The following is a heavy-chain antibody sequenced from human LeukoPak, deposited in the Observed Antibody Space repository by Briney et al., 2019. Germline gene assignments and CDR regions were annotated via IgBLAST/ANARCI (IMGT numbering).Heavy chain of an antibody. CDR3: ARRLGRPNTDIDY. D-gene: IGHD3-16*01. CDR1: GYSISSGYY. J-gene: IGHJ4*02. V-gene: IGHV4-38-2*01. Sequence: SETLSLTCAVSGYSISSGYYWGWIRQPPGKGLEWIGSVYHSGSTYYNPSLKSRVTISVDTSKNQFSLRLSSVTAADTAVYYCARRLGRPNTDIDYWGQGTLFTVSS. CDR2: VYHSGST.